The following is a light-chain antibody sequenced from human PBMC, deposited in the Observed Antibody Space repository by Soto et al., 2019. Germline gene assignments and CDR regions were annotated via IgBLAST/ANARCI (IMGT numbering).Light chain of an antibody. J-gene: IGKJ4*01. CDR2: AAS. Sequence: DIQMTQSPSSLSASVGDRVTITCGAGQSISSYLNWYQQKPGKAPKLLIYAASSLQSGVPSRFSGSGSGTDFTLSISSLQPEDFATYYCQQSYSTLTFGGGTKVEIK. V-gene: IGKV1-39*01. CDR3: QQSYSTLT. CDR1: QSISSY.